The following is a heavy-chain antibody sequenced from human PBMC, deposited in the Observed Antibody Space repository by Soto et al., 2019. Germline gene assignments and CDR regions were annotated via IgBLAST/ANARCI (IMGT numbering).Heavy chain of an antibody. V-gene: IGHV3-23*01. CDR3: SKDRRAGGNYGCYSDF. CDR2: SSAAGTGK. D-gene: IGHD2-21*02. J-gene: IGHJ4*02. CDR1: GFTFSSYG. Sequence: EVQLLESGGGLVQPGRSLRLSCAASGFTFSSYGMTWVRQAPGKGLEWVSFSSAAGTGKYYADSVKGRFTISRDNSKNTLYLQITSLNAHDTAVNYCSKDRRAGGNYGCYSDFWGQGALVIVSS.